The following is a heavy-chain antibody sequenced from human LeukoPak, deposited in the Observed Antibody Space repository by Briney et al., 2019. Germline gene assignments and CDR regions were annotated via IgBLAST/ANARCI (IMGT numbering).Heavy chain of an antibody. CDR1: GYTFTNYG. CDR2: ISAYNGDT. CDR3: AVRNRSSWSPFDF. Sequence: ASVKVSCKASGYTFTNYGISWVRQAPGQGLESMGWISAYNGDTNYAQKLQGRVTMTTDTSTSTAYMELRSLRSDDTAVYYCAVRNRSSWSPFDFWGQGTLVTVSS. V-gene: IGHV1-18*01. D-gene: IGHD6-13*01. J-gene: IGHJ4*02.